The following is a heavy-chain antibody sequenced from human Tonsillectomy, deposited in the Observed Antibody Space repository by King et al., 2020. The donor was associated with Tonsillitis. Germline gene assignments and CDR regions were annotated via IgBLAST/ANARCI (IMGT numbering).Heavy chain of an antibody. CDR2: IIPIFGTT. CDR1: GGTFNSYA. J-gene: IGHJ6*02. CDR3: ARDTAYCGHDCTYGMDV. D-gene: IGHD2-21*02. Sequence: QLVQSGAEVKKPGSSVKVSCKASGGTFNSYAISWVRQAPGQGLEWMGVIIPIFGTTNYAQKFQGRVTITADKSTNTAFMELSSLRSEDTAVYYCARDTAYCGHDCTYGMDVWGQVTTVTVSS. V-gene: IGHV1-69*14.